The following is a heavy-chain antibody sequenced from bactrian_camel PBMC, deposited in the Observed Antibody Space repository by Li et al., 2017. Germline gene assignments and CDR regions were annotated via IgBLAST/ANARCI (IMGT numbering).Heavy chain of an antibody. D-gene: IGHD3*01. J-gene: IGHJ4*01. CDR3: AATDARGWSPLARPLAQSWYQY. CDR2: IFTEDGYT. V-gene: IGHV3S6*01. Sequence: HVQLVESGGGSVETGRSLRLSCAASGDTGGTRWMGWFRQAPGKGREGVAGIFTEDGYTKYADSVKGRFTISLDNAKNTVVLQMDSLKSEDTAMYYCAATDARGWSPLARPLAQSWYQYWGRGTQVTVS. CDR1: GDTGGTRW.